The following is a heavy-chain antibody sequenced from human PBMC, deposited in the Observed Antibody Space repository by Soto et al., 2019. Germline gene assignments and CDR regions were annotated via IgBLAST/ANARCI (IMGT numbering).Heavy chain of an antibody. CDR2: FDPEDGET. J-gene: IGHJ4*02. CDR3: ATSTSARILPYASGGYYSDFDY. Sequence: QVQLVQSGAEVKKPGASVKVSCKVSGYTLTELSMHWVRQAPGKGLEWMGGFDPEDGETIYAQKFQGRVTMTDDTSTDTAYMELSSLSSEDTAVYYCATSTSARILPYASGGYYSDFDYWGQGTLVTVSS. V-gene: IGHV1-24*01. CDR1: GYTLTELS. D-gene: IGHD3-10*01.